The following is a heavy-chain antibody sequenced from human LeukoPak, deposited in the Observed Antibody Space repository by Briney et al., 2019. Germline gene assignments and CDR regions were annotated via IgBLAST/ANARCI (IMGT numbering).Heavy chain of an antibody. CDR3: TTDQSYTAMVKIADY. CDR1: GLTFNNAW. Sequence: GGSLRLSCAASGLTFNNAWVSWVRQARGKGLEWVSCIKSKTDGGTTDYAAAVKGRFTITRDDSKNTLYLQMNSLKTEDTAVYYCTTDQSYTAMVKIADYWGQGTLVTVSS. V-gene: IGHV3-15*01. CDR2: IKSKTDGGTT. D-gene: IGHD5-18*01. J-gene: IGHJ4*02.